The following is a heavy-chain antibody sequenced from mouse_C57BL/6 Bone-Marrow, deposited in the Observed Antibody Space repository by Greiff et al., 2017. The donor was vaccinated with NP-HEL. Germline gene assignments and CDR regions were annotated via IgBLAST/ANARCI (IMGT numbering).Heavy chain of an antibody. V-gene: IGHV1-69*01. J-gene: IGHJ2*01. Sequence: QVQLQQPGAELVMPGASVKLSCKASGYTFTSYWMHWVKQRPGQGLEWIGELDPSDSYTNYNQKFKGKSTLTVDKSSSTAYMQLSSLTSEDSAVYYCAREGAVTAGDFDYWGQGTTLTVSS. D-gene: IGHD2-2*01. CDR1: GYTFTSYW. CDR3: AREGAVTAGDFDY. CDR2: LDPSDSYT.